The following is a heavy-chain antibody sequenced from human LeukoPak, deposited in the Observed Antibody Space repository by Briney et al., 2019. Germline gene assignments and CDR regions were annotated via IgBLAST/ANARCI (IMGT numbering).Heavy chain of an antibody. CDR2: IYYSGST. J-gene: IGHJ3*02. V-gene: IGHV4-39*01. Sequence: SETLSLTCTVSGGSITSGTYSWGWVRQPPGKGLEWIGSIYYSGSTYYNPSLKSRVTISVDTSKNQFSLKLSSVTAADTAVYYCARFDRALGAFNIWGQGTMVTVSS. CDR1: GGSITSGTYS. D-gene: IGHD3-3*02. CDR3: ARFDRALGAFNI.